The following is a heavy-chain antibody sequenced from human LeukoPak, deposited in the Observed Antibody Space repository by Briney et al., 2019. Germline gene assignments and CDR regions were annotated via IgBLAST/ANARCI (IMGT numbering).Heavy chain of an antibody. CDR1: GYTFTTYY. D-gene: IGHD3-22*01. CDR3: ARQASGYYDSSGYSFDY. J-gene: IGHJ4*02. Sequence: ASVKVPCKASGYTFTTYYMNWVRQAPGQGLEWMGIINPNDGATGSAQKSQGRVTMTRDTSTSTVYIELSSLRSEDTAVYYCARQASGYYDSSGYSFDYWGQGTLVTVSS. V-gene: IGHV1-46*01. CDR2: INPNDGAT.